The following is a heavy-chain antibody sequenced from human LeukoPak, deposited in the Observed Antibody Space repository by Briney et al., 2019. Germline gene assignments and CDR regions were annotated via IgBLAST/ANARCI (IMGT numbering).Heavy chain of an antibody. D-gene: IGHD3-10*01. CDR3: ARALWFGDLYY. CDR2: IYYTGSP. J-gene: IGHJ4*02. V-gene: IGHV4-39*07. CDR1: GGSISSSSYY. Sequence: PSETLSLTCAVSGGSISSSSYYWGWIRQPPGQGLEWIGSIYYTGSPYYNPSLKSRVTISVDTSKNQFSLKLSSVTAADTAVYYCARALWFGDLYYWGQGTLVTVSS.